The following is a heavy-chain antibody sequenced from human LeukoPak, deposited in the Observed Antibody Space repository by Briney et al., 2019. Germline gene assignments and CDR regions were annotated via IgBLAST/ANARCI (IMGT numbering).Heavy chain of an antibody. CDR3: ARDFSIVGAYVDY. D-gene: IGHD1-26*01. J-gene: IGHJ4*02. CDR2: ISAYNGNT. Sequence: ASVKVSCKASGYTFTSYRISWVRPAPGQGLEWMGWISAYNGNTNYEQKLQGRVNMTTDTSTSTAYMELRSVRSDEMAVYYCARDFSIVGAYVDYWGQGTLVTVSS. V-gene: IGHV1-18*03. CDR1: GYTFTSYR.